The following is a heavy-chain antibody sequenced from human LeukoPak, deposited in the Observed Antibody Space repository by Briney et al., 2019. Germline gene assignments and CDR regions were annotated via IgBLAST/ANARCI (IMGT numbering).Heavy chain of an antibody. V-gene: IGHV3-53*01. CDR2: IYSGGST. CDR1: GFTVSSNY. D-gene: IGHD6-13*01. CDR3: AREGRGSAAGLTPSY. J-gene: IGHJ4*02. Sequence: QSGGSLRLSCAASGFTVSSNYMSWVRQALGKGLEWVSVIYSGGSTYYADSVKGRFTIPRDNSKNTLYLQMNSLRAEDTAVYYCAREGRGSAAGLTPSYWGQGTLVTVSS.